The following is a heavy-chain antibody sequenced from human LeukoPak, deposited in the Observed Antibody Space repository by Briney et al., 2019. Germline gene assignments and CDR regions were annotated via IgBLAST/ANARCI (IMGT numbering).Heavy chain of an antibody. J-gene: IGHJ5*02. V-gene: IGHV3-48*04. CDR1: GFTFSSYS. D-gene: IGHD2-2*01. Sequence: PGGSLRLSCAASGFTFSSYSMNWVRQAPGKGLEGVSYISSSSSTIYYADSVKGRFTISRDNAKNSLYLQMNSLRAEDTAVYYCARVSSTSFNWFDPWGQGTLVTVSS. CDR3: ARVSSTSFNWFDP. CDR2: ISSSSSTI.